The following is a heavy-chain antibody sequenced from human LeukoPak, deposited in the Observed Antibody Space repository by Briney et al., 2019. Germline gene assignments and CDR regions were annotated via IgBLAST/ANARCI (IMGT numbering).Heavy chain of an antibody. D-gene: IGHD2-21*02. J-gene: IGHJ4*02. Sequence: PSETLSLTCAVYGGSFSGYYWSWIRQPPGKGLEWIGEITHSGSTNYNPSLKSRVTISVDTSKNQFSLKLSSVTAADTAVYYCAREEAYCGGDCYLWGQGTLVTVSS. CDR2: ITHSGST. CDR3: AREEAYCGGDCYL. CDR1: GGSFSGYY. V-gene: IGHV4-34*01.